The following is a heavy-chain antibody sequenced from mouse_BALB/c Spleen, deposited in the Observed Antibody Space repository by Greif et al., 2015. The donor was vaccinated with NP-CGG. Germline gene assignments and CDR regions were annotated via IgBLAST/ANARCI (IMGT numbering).Heavy chain of an antibody. V-gene: IGHV14-3*02. J-gene: IGHJ4*01. CDR1: GFNIKDTY. CDR2: IDPANGNT. D-gene: IGHD1-1*01. CDR3: ARAYGSSFYAMDY. Sequence: EVQLQQSGAELAKPWASVKLSCTASGFNIKDTYMHWVKQRPEQGLEWIGRIDPANGNTKYDPKFQGKATITADTSSNTAYLQLSSLTSEDTAVYYCARAYGSSFYAMDYWGQGTSVTVSS.